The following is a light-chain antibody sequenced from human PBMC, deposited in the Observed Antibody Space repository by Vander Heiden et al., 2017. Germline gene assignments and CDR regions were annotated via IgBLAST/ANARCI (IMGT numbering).Light chain of an antibody. CDR3: QSYDSNNQNGV. Sequence: NVMLPQHHSASGSPGKTVTISCTRNSGSIARQSVHWYSQRPRSSPTTFIYEDDQRLSGFSDLFSSSVVSSSISAFLTNTCPKTEEGADYYCQSYDSNNQNGVFGGGTKLTVL. V-gene: IGLV6-57*01. CDR1: SGSIARQS. J-gene: IGLJ3*02. CDR2: EDD.